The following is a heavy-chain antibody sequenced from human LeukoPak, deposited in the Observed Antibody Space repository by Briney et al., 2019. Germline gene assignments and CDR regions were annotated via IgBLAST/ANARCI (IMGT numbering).Heavy chain of an antibody. CDR1: GFTDSGFTFSSYA. CDR2: VSGSGVYT. Sequence: PGGSLRLSCAASGFTDSGFTFSSYAMTWVRQAPGKGLEWVSGVSGSGVYTYYADSVKGRFTMSRDNSKNTLYLQMNSLRAEDTAVYYCAKDVDPFGSGSYVEGFDYWGQGTLVTVSS. J-gene: IGHJ4*02. V-gene: IGHV3-23*01. D-gene: IGHD3-10*01. CDR3: AKDVDPFGSGSYVEGFDY.